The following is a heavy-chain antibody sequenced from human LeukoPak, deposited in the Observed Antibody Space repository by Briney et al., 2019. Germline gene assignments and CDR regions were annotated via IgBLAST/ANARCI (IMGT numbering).Heavy chain of an antibody. CDR2: MSGSGTHI. D-gene: IGHD3/OR15-3a*01. V-gene: IGHV3-21*06. CDR3: ARDSPNCHFVTGYYVVYFDN. Sequence: PGRSLRLSSAVSGFSCNTYNLNWVRPAAGKGLEWVSSMSGSGTHIYYAGSVKGRFTLSRHKPHNSLYLEMNSLRAQDTPMYYCARDSPNCHFVTGYYVVYFDNWGPGTLVTVSS. CDR1: GFSCNTYN. J-gene: IGHJ4*02.